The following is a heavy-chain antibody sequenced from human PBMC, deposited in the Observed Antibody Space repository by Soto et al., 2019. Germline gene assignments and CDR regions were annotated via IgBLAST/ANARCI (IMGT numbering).Heavy chain of an antibody. J-gene: IGHJ4*02. D-gene: IGHD6-19*01. CDR3: AKVRYSSGWYFHY. V-gene: IGHV3-23*01. CDR2: ISGSGGST. Sequence: GGSLRLSCAASGFTFSSYAMSWVRQAPGEGLEWVSAISGSGGSTYYADSVKGRFTISRDNSKNTLYLQMNSLRAEDTAVYYCAKVRYSSGWYFHYWGQGTLVTVSS. CDR1: GFTFSSYA.